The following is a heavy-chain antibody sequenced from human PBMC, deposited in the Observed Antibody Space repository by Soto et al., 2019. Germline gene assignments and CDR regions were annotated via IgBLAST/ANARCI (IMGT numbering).Heavy chain of an antibody. D-gene: IGHD2-15*01. CDR1: GGAFSDYA. CDR2: IMPIFRAP. V-gene: IGHV1-69*12. J-gene: IGHJ6*02. CDR3: ASWLKGPDIGNYYYGMDV. Sequence: QVQLVQSGAEVKKPGSSVKVSCKASGGAFSDYAFSWVRQAPGQGLEWLGGIMPIFRAPDYAQKFQGRVTITADEFTRKTYVEMNGLRSEDTAVYYCASWLKGPDIGNYYYGMDVWGQGTTVTVS.